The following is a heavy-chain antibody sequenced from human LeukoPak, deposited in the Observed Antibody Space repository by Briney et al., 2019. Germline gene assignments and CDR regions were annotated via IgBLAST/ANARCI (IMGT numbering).Heavy chain of an antibody. CDR2: ISYDGSNK. V-gene: IGHV3-30*04. J-gene: IGHJ6*03. CDR1: GFTFSSYA. Sequence: GGSLRLSCAASGFTFSSYAMHWVRQAPGKGLEWVAVISYDGSNKYYADSVKGRFTISRDNSKNTLYLQMNSLRAEDTAVYYCAKDGHYYYMDVWGKGTTVTISS. CDR3: AKDGHYYYMDV.